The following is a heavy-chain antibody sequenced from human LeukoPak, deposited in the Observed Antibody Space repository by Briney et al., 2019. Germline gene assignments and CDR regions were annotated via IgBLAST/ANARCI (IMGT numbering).Heavy chain of an antibody. V-gene: IGHV3-30*18. Sequence: GGSLRLSCAASGFTFSSYGMHWVRQAPGKGLEWVAVISYDGSNKYYADSVKGRFTISRDNSKNTLYLQMNSLRAEDTAVYYCAKDQYYDFWSGYYGFDYWGQGTLVTVSS. CDR2: ISYDGSNK. CDR1: GFTFSSYG. CDR3: AKDQYYDFWSGYYGFDY. D-gene: IGHD3-3*01. J-gene: IGHJ4*02.